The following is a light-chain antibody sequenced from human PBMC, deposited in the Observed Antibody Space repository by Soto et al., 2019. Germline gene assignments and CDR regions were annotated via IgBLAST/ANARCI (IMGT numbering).Light chain of an antibody. CDR3: AASDDSLSGRV. CDR2: RHN. J-gene: IGLJ3*02. V-gene: IGLV1-47*01. Sequence: QAVVTQPPSASGTPGQRVTISCSGSGSNIGRDYVYWYQQLPGTAPKLLIYRHNQRPSGVPDRFSGSQSGTSASLAITGLRSEDEADYFCAASDDSLSGRVFAGGTKVTVL. CDR1: GSNIGRDY.